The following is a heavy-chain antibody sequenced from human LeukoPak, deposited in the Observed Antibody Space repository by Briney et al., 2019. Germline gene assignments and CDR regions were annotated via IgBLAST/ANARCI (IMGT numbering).Heavy chain of an antibody. V-gene: IGHV3-66*02. D-gene: IGHD3-9*01. CDR2: IYSGGST. J-gene: IGHJ4*02. CDR1: GFPVSSNY. Sequence: GGSLRLSCAASGFPVSSNYMSWVRQAPGKGLEGVSVIYSGGSTYYADSVKGRFTISRDNSKNTLYLQMNSLRAEDTAVYYCARADRDILTGYYHFDYWGQGTLVTVSS. CDR3: ARADRDILTGYYHFDY.